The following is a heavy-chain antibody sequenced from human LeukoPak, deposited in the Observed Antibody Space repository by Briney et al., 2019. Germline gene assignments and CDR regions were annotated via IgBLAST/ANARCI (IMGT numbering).Heavy chain of an antibody. CDR3: ARSSHYDILTGYSEEDAFDI. CDR2: IYSGGST. J-gene: IGHJ3*02. V-gene: IGHV3-53*01. CDR1: GFTVSSNY. D-gene: IGHD3-9*01. Sequence: PGGSLRLSCAASGFTVSSNYMSWGRQTPGKGLEGVSVIYSGGSTDYADSVKGRFTISRDNSKNTLYLQMNSLRVEDTAVYYCARSSHYDILTGYSEEDAFDIWGQGTMVTVSS.